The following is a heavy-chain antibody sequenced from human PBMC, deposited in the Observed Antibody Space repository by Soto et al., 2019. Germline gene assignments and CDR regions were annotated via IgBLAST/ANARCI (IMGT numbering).Heavy chain of an antibody. Sequence: QVQLQESGLGLVKPSGTLSLTCAVSGGSISSSNWWSWVRQPPGKGLEWTGEIYHSGSTNYNPSLKSRVTISVDKSKNQFSLKLSSVTAADTAVYYCASNSGYDLSYYFDYWGQGTLVTVSS. V-gene: IGHV4-4*02. CDR3: ASNSGYDLSYYFDY. J-gene: IGHJ4*02. CDR1: GGSISSSNW. D-gene: IGHD5-12*01. CDR2: IYHSGST.